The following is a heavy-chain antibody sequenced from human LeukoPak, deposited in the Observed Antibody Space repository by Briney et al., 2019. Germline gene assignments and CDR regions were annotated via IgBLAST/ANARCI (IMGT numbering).Heavy chain of an antibody. CDR3: ARLPTSLPYSSGPHWFDP. V-gene: IGHV4-34*01. D-gene: IGHD6-19*01. J-gene: IGHJ5*02. CDR1: GGSFSGYY. CDR2: INHSGST. Sequence: PSETLSLTCAVYGGSFSGYYWSWIRQPPGKGPEWIGEINHSGSTNYNPSLRSRVTISVDTSKNQFSLKLSSVTAADTAVYYCARLPTSLPYSSGPHWFDPWGQGTLVTVSS.